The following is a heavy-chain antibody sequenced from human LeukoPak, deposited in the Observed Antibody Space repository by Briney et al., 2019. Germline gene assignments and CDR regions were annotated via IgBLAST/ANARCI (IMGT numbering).Heavy chain of an antibody. Sequence: PSETLTLTCTDSGGSNSSYYWRWIRQPPGKELEWIGYIYYSGSTNYNPSLKSRVTISVDTSKNQFSLKLSSVTAADTAVYYCARHRDYGDYIYNWFDPWGQGTLVTVSS. J-gene: IGHJ5*02. V-gene: IGHV4-59*08. CDR2: IYYSGST. CDR1: GGSNSSYY. D-gene: IGHD4-17*01. CDR3: ARHRDYGDYIYNWFDP.